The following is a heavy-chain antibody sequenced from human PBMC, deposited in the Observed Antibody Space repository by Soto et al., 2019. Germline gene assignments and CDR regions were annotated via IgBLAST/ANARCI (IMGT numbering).Heavy chain of an antibody. CDR3: ARGIAAAGPKLDY. CDR2: IYYSGST. J-gene: IGHJ4*02. CDR1: GGSISSGDYY. Sequence: SETLSLTCTVSGGSISSGDYYWSWIRQPPGKGLEWIGYIYYSGSTYYNPSLKSRVTISVDTSKNQFSLKLSSVTAADTAVYYCARGIAAAGPKLDYWGQGTLVT. D-gene: IGHD6-13*01. V-gene: IGHV4-30-4*01.